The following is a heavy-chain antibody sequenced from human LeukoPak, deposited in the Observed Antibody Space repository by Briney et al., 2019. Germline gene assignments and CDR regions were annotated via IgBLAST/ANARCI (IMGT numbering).Heavy chain of an antibody. D-gene: IGHD3-10*01. V-gene: IGHV1-69*05. J-gene: IGHJ5*02. CDR2: IIPIFGTA. CDR3: ARGDGSGSYFLDP. CDR1: GGTFSSYA. Sequence: GASVKVSCKAPGGTFSSYAISWVRQAPGQGLEWMGGIIPIFGTANYAQKFQGRVTITTDESTSTAYMELSSLRSEDTAVYYCARGDGSGSYFLDPWGQGTLVTVSS.